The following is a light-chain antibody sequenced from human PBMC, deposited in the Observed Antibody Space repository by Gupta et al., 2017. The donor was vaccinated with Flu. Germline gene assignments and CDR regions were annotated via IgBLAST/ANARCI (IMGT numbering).Light chain of an antibody. CDR1: QDISNY. Sequence: DIQMTQSPSSLSASVGDRVTITCQASQDISNYLNWYQQKPGKAPKLLIYDASNLETGVPSRFSGSGSGTDFTFTISSLQPEDIATYYCQQVNNYPRTFGQGTKVEIK. CDR2: DAS. CDR3: QQVNNYPRT. V-gene: IGKV1-33*01. J-gene: IGKJ1*01.